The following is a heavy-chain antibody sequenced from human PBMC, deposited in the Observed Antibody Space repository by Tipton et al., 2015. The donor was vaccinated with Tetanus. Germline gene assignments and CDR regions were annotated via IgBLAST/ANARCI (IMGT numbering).Heavy chain of an antibody. Sequence: GEALVRGGYYWTWIRHLPGKGLEWIGYIYHTGAAHYNPSLKSRLSISISRSKNQFSLKLTSVTAADTAVYYCARATSTGPAYNWFDPWGQGTLVTVSS. CDR2: IYHTGAA. J-gene: IGHJ5*02. CDR3: ARATSTGPAYNWFDP. D-gene: IGHD2-8*02. V-gene: IGHV4-30-2*01. CDR1: GEALVRGGYY.